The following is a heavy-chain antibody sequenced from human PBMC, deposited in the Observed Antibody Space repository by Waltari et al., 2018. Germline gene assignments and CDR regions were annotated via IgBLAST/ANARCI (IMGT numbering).Heavy chain of an antibody. CDR2: ISGGGYPI. J-gene: IGHJ4*02. Sequence: EVQLVESGGGVVQPGGSLRPPCAASCFIFRTYGMNWVRQAPGKGLEWVAHISGGGYPIYYADSVKGRFTISRDNAENSLFLQMNGLRAEDTAVYYCAPLGVSRLTWTDWGQGTLVTVSS. D-gene: IGHD3-10*01. V-gene: IGHV3-48*01. CDR3: APLGVSRLTWTD. CDR1: CFIFRTYG.